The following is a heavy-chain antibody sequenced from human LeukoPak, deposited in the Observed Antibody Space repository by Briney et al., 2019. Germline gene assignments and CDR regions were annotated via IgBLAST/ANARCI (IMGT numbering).Heavy chain of an antibody. Sequence: SETLSLTCAVYGGSFSGYYWSWIRQPPGRGLEWIGEIYHSGSTNYNPSLKSRVTISVDKSKNQFSLKLSSVTAADTAVYYCAGRVAARYWFDPWGQGTLVTVSS. CDR3: AGRVAARYWFDP. CDR2: IYHSGST. J-gene: IGHJ5*02. D-gene: IGHD6-6*01. CDR1: GGSFSGYY. V-gene: IGHV4-34*01.